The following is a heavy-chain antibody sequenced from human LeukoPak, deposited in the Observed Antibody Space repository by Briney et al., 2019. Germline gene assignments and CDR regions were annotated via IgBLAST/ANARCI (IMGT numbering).Heavy chain of an antibody. CDR2: IKQDGTEK. Sequence: QTGGSLRLSCAASGFTFSRYWMTWVRQAPGKGLEWVANIKQDGTEKYYVDSVKGRFTTSRDNDKNSLYLQMNSLRAEDTAVYYCARDSEWGLLRSDYWGQGTLVTVSS. J-gene: IGHJ4*02. V-gene: IGHV3-7*05. CDR1: GFTFSRYW. CDR3: ARDSEWGLLRSDY. D-gene: IGHD1-26*01.